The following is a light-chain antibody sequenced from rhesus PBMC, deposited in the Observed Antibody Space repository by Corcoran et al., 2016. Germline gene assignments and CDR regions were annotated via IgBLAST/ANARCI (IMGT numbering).Light chain of an antibody. CDR3: QHGYGTPFT. CDR1: ENVKNY. J-gene: IGKJ3*01. V-gene: IGKV1-74*01. Sequence: DIQMTQSPSSLSASVGDRVTITCRASENVKNYLNWYQQKPGKAPKLLIYKASTLQSGVPSRFSGSGSGTDYTFTISILQPEDVATYYCQHGYGTPFTFGPGTKLDIK. CDR2: KAS.